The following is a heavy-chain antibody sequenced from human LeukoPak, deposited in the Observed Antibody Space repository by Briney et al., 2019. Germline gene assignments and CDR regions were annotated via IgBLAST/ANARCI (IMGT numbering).Heavy chain of an antibody. J-gene: IGHJ1*01. D-gene: IGHD4-17*01. CDR2: IYTSGST. CDR1: GGSISPYY. V-gene: IGHV4-4*09. Sequence: SETLSLTCTVSGGSISPYYWSWIRQPPGKGLEWIGYIYTSGSTDYNPSLKSRVPTSVDYNPFLKSRVTISVDTSKNQFSLKLSSVTAADTAVYYCARHGDYGDYGYFQHWGQGTLVTVSS. CDR3: ARHGDYGDYGYFQH.